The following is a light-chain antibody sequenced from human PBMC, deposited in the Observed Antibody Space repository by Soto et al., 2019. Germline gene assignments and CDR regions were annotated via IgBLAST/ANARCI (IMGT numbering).Light chain of an antibody. CDR3: QQYNSYSWT. V-gene: IGKV1-5*01. Sequence: DIQMTQSPSTLSASVGDRVTITCRASQSISSWLAWYQQKPGKAPKLLIYDASSLESGVPSRFSGSGSGTEFTLTISSLQPYDFATYYCQQYNSYSWTFGQGNKVEIK. CDR1: QSISSW. J-gene: IGKJ1*01. CDR2: DAS.